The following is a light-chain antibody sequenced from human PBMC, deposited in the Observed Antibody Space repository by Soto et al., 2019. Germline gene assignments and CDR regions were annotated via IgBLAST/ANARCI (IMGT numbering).Light chain of an antibody. J-gene: IGKJ2*01. Sequence: EIVLTQSPGTLSLSPGERATFSCRTSQTINTEFLAWYQQRPGLAPRLLIHGTSNRATGIPDRFSGSGSGTDFTFTISALEPEDFAVYYCQRYGSSPLYAFGQGTKLEI. CDR2: GTS. CDR1: QTINTEF. CDR3: QRYGSSPLYA. V-gene: IGKV3-20*01.